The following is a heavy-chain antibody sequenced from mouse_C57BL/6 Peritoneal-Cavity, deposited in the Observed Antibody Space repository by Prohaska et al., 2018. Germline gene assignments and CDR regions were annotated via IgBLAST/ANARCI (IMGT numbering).Heavy chain of an antibody. CDR3: ARFGTTVVAPYWYFDV. Sequence: QVQLQQPGAELVKPGASVKLSCKASGYTFTNYWMHWVKQRPGRGLEWMGRIDPNRCGKKYNGKFKSKATLTVDKPASTAYMQLSSLTSEDAAVYYCARFGTTVVAPYWYFDVWGTGTTVTVSS. D-gene: IGHD1-1*01. J-gene: IGHJ1*03. V-gene: IGHV1-72*01. CDR1: GYTFTNYW. CDR2: IDPNRCGK.